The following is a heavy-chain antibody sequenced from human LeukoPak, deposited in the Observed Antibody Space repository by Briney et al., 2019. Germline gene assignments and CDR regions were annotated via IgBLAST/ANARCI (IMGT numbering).Heavy chain of an antibody. V-gene: IGHV3-53*04. J-gene: IGHJ4*02. D-gene: IGHD3-3*01. CDR1: GFTVSSNY. CDR2: IYSGGST. Sequence: TGGSLRLSCAASGFTVSSNYMSWVRQAPGKGLEWVSVIYSGGSTYYADSVKGRFTISRHNSKNTLYLQMNSLRAGDTAVYYCARGRPPFWSAPGGTYYFDYWGQGTLVTVSS. CDR3: ARGRPPFWSAPGGTYYFDY.